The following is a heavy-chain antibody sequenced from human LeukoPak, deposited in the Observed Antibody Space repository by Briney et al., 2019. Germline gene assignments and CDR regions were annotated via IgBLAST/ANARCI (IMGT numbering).Heavy chain of an antibody. CDR3: ARDYYDSSGYYYFDY. Sequence: GGTLRLSCAASGFTFSDYYMSWIRQAPGKGLEWVSYISSSGSTIYYADSVKGRFTISRDNAKNSLYLQMNSLRAEDTAVYYCARDYYDSSGYYYFDYWGQGTLVTVSS. D-gene: IGHD3-22*01. CDR2: ISSSGSTI. CDR1: GFTFSDYY. V-gene: IGHV3-11*04. J-gene: IGHJ4*02.